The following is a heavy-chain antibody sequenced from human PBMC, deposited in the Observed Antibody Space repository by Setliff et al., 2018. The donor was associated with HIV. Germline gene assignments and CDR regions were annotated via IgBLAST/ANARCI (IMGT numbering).Heavy chain of an antibody. D-gene: IGHD3-3*01. CDR3: ARDRFTLTSSISGS. V-gene: IGHV1-3*04. CDR1: GYTFSNYP. Sequence: SVKVSCKTSGYTFSNYPIHWLRQAPGQRPEWMGWVNTGKGDTKYSQRFQDRLTITTDSSASSVYMELGSLSSDDTAIYYCARDRFTLTSSISGSWGHGTLVTVSS. CDR2: VNTGKGDT. J-gene: IGHJ5*01.